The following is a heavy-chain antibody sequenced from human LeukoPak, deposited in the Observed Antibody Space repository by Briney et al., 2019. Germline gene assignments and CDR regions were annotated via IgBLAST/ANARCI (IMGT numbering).Heavy chain of an antibody. V-gene: IGHV1-69*13. D-gene: IGHD4-17*01. CDR3: ARGSKRYGDYYGLDFDY. CDR1: GGTFSSYA. Sequence: GASEKVSCKASGGTFSSYAISWVRQAPGQGLEWMGGIIPIFGTANYAQKFQGRVTITADESTSTAYMELSSLRSEDTAVYYCARGSKRYGDYYGLDFDYWGQGTLVTVSS. J-gene: IGHJ4*02. CDR2: IIPIFGTA.